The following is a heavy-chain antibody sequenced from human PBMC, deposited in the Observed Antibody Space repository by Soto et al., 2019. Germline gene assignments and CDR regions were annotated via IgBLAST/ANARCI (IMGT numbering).Heavy chain of an antibody. Sequence: EVQLVESGGGLVQPGGSLRLSCAASGFTVSSNYMNWVRQAPGKGLEWVSVIYSGGSTYYADSVKGRFTISRDNSKNTLYLQMNSLRAEDTAVYYCARGSSSTWYDGGFDVWGQGTMVTVSS. CDR3: ARGSSSTWYDGGFDV. CDR2: IYSGGST. J-gene: IGHJ3*01. D-gene: IGHD6-13*01. V-gene: IGHV3-66*01. CDR1: GFTVSSNY.